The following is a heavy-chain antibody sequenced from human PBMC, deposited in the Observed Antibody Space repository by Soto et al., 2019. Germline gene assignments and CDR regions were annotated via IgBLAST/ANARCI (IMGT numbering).Heavy chain of an antibody. Sequence: QVQLVQSGAEVKKPGSSVKVSCKASGGTFSSYAISWVRQAPGQGLEWMGGIIPIFGTANYAQKFQGRVTITTDESTSTAAMELSSLRSEDTAVYSCARGGDDDGDYIHYYGMDVWGQGTTVTVSS. D-gene: IGHD4-17*01. V-gene: IGHV1-69*05. CDR3: ARGGDDDGDYIHYYGMDV. CDR2: IIPIFGTA. J-gene: IGHJ6*02. CDR1: GGTFSSYA.